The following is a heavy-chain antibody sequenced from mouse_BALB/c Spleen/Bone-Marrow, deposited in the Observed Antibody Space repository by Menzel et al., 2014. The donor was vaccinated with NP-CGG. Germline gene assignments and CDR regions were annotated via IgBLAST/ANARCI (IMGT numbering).Heavy chain of an antibody. J-gene: IGHJ3*01. CDR3: ARDGDYRYAWFAY. Sequence: EVMLVESEGGLVKPGGSLKLSCAASGFTFSDYYMYWVRQTPEKRLEWVATISDAGSYTYYPDSVKGRFTISRDNAKNNLYLQMISLKSEDTAMYYCARDGDYRYAWFAYWGQGTLVTVST. CDR1: GFTFSDYY. CDR2: ISDAGSYT. D-gene: IGHD2-14*01. V-gene: IGHV5-4*02.